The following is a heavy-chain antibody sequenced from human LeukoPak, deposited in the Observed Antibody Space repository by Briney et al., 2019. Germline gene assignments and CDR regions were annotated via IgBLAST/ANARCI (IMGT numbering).Heavy chain of an antibody. Sequence: GGSLRLSCAASGFTFSSYEMNWVRQAPGKGLEWVSYISSSGSTIYYADSVKGRFTISRDNAKSSLYLQMNSLRAEDTAVYYCAKVTYYYGSGSFDYWGQGTLVTVSS. CDR2: ISSSGSTI. J-gene: IGHJ4*02. CDR1: GFTFSSYE. V-gene: IGHV3-48*03. CDR3: AKVTYYYGSGSFDY. D-gene: IGHD3-10*01.